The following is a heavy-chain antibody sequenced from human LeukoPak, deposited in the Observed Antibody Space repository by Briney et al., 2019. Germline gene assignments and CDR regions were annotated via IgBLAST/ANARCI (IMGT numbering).Heavy chain of an antibody. CDR3: AKDRGGGDPPDYYYGMDV. V-gene: IGHV3-23*01. CDR2: ISGSGGST. Sequence: GGSLRLSCAASGFTFSSYEMNWVRQAPGKGLEWVSAISGSGGSTYYADSVKGRFTISRDNSKNTLYLQMNSLRAEDTAVYYCAKDRGGGDPPDYYYGMDVWGQGTTVTVSS. CDR1: GFTFSSYE. D-gene: IGHD2-21*02. J-gene: IGHJ6*02.